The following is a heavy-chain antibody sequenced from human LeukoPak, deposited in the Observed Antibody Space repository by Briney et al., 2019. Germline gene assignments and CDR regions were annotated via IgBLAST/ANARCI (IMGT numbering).Heavy chain of an antibody. CDR1: VFTFNNYY. Sequence: PGGSLRLSCAASVFTFNNYYMNWGRQASGKGLEWVSYISSGSSTIYYADSVKGRFTISRDKAKNSLYLQMNSVRDEDTAVYYCARSVDIDYWGQGTLVTVSS. D-gene: IGHD5-12*01. CDR2: ISSGSSTI. J-gene: IGHJ4*02. V-gene: IGHV3-48*02. CDR3: ARSVDIDY.